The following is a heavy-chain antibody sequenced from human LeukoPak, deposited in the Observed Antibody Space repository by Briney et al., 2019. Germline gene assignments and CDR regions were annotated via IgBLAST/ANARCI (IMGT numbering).Heavy chain of an antibody. CDR1: GGSFSGYY. D-gene: IGHD3-10*01. V-gene: IGHV4-34*01. J-gene: IGHJ3*01. CDR3: ARGYITMVRGVLDV. Sequence: PSETLSLTCAVYGGSFSGYYWSWIRQPPGKGLEWIGEINHSGCTNYNPSLKSRVPISVDTSKSQFSLKLSSVTAADTAVYYCARGYITMVRGVLDVWGQGTMVTVSS. CDR2: INHSGCT.